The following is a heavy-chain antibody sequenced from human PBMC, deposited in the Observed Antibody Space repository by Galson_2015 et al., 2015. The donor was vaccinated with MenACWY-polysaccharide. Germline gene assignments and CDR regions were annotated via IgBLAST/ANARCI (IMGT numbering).Heavy chain of an antibody. CDR2: IYSGGSI. Sequence: SLRLSCAASGLIVSSNYMTWVRQAPGEGLEWVSVIYSGGSIYYADSVKGRFTISRDNSKNTLYLQMNSLRAEDTAVYYCARGRGEHSSYYFDYWGQGTLVTVSS. J-gene: IGHJ4*02. V-gene: IGHV3-53*01. D-gene: IGHD6-6*01. CDR1: GLIVSSNY. CDR3: ARGRGEHSSYYFDY.